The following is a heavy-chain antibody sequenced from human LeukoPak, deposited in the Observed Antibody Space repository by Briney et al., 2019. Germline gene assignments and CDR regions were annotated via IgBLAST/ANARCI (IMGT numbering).Heavy chain of an antibody. CDR2: IYYNGRT. CDR3: ARDRSSINWFDP. V-gene: IGHV4-59*01. CDR1: GGSISSYY. D-gene: IGHD6-19*01. J-gene: IGHJ5*02. Sequence: SATLSLTCTVAGGSISSYYWSWARHPPGKGLEWIGYIYYNGRTNYNPSRKRRVTISVDTSKNQFSMKLSAVTAADTAVYYCARDRSSINWFDPWGQGTMVTVS.